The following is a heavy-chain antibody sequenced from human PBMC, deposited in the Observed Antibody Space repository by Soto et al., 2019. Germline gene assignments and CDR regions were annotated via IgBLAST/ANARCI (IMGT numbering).Heavy chain of an antibody. D-gene: IGHD4-17*01. CDR3: ARDRPDYGDYLYYYYGMDV. Sequence: SQTLSLTCAISGDSVSSNSAAWNWIRQSPSRGLEWLGRTYYRSKWYNDYAVSVKSRITINPDTSKNQFSLQLNSVTPEDTAVYYCARDRPDYGDYLYYYYGMDVWGQGTTVTVSS. CDR2: TYYRSKWYN. V-gene: IGHV6-1*01. J-gene: IGHJ6*02. CDR1: GDSVSSNSAA.